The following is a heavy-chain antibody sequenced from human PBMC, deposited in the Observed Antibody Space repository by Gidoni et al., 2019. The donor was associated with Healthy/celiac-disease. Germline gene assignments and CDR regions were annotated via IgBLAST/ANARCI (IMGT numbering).Heavy chain of an antibody. CDR3: ARDRAAGCSSTSCYFFDY. CDR2: IYSSGST. Sequence: QLQLQESGPGLLKPSETLSLTCTVSVCSISRSSYYWGWIRQPPGKGLEWIGSIYSSGSTYYNTSLKSRVTISVDTSKNQCSLKLSSVTAADTAVYYCARDRAAGCSSTSCYFFDYWGQGTLVTVSS. D-gene: IGHD2-2*01. CDR1: VCSISRSSYY. V-gene: IGHV4-39*07. J-gene: IGHJ4*02.